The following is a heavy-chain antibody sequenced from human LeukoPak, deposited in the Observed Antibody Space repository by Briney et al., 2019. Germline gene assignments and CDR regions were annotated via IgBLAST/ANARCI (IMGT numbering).Heavy chain of an antibody. D-gene: IGHD3-10*01. CDR3: ARDQRGEFDP. Sequence: SETLSLTCTVSGGSISSNNYFWGWIRQPPGKGLEWIGSIYDSGSTYYNPSLKSRVTISVDRSKNQFSLKLSSVTAADTAVYYCARDQRGEFDPWGQGTLVTVSS. J-gene: IGHJ5*02. V-gene: IGHV4-39*07. CDR1: GGSISSNNYF. CDR2: IYDSGST.